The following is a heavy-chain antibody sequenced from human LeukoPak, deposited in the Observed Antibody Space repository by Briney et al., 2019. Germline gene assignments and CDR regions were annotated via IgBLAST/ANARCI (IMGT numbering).Heavy chain of an antibody. V-gene: IGHV4-34*01. Sequence: SETLSLTCAVYGGSFSGYYWSWIRQPPGKGLEWIGEINHSGSTNYNPSLKRRVTISVDTSKNQFSLKLSSVTAADTAVYYCASLPTPLGYYYGMDVWGQGTTVTVSS. CDR3: ASLPTPLGYYYGMDV. J-gene: IGHJ6*02. CDR2: INHSGST. CDR1: GGSFSGYY. D-gene: IGHD7-27*01.